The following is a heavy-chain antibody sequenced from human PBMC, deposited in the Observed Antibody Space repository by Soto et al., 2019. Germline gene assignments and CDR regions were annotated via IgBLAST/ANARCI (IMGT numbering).Heavy chain of an antibody. CDR2: INHSGST. V-gene: IGHV4-34*01. Sequence: QVQLQQWGAGLLKPSETLSLTCAVYGGSFSGYYWSWIRQHPGKGLEWIGEINHSGSTKYNPSLKSRDTISVDTSKNQFSLNLSSVTAADTAVYSCARSTQLWTPFDYWGQGTLFTVSS. CDR3: ARSTQLWTPFDY. CDR1: GGSFSGYY. J-gene: IGHJ4*02. D-gene: IGHD5-18*01.